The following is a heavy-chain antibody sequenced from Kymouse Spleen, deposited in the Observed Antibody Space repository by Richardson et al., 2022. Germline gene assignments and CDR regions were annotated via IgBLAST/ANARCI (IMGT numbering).Heavy chain of an antibody. D-gene: IGHD3-10*01. Sequence: QVQLQQWGAGLLKPSETLSLTCAVYGGSFSGYYWSWIRQPPGKGLEWIGEINHSGSTNYNPSLKSRVTISVDTSKNQFSLKLSSVTAADTAVYYCARGEYYGSGSYWGNWFDPWGQGTLVTVSS. V-gene: IGHV4-34*01. J-gene: IGHJ5*02. CDR2: INHSGST. CDR3: ARGEYYGSGSYWGNWFDP. CDR1: GGSFSGYY.